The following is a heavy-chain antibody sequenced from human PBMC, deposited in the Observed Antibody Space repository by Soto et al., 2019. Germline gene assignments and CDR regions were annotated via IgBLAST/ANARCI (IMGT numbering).Heavy chain of an antibody. CDR1: GFTFSSYG. J-gene: IGHJ6*02. V-gene: IGHV3-30*18. D-gene: IGHD5-18*01. CDR2: ISYDGSNK. Sequence: LRLSCAASGFTFSSYGMHWVRQAPGKGLEWVAVISYDGSNKYYADSVKGRFTISRDNSKNTLYLQMNSLRAEDTAVYYCAKPDTAMVPYYYYGMDVWGQGTTVTVSS. CDR3: AKPDTAMVPYYYYGMDV.